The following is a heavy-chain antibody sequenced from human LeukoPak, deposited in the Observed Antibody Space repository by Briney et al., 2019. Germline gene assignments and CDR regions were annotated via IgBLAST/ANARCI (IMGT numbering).Heavy chain of an antibody. Sequence: ASVKVSCKASGYTFTGYYMHWVRQAPGQGLEWMGRINPNSGGTNYAQKFQGRVTMTRDTSISTAYMELSRLRSDDTAVYYCARGKENVDTATIDYWGQGTLVTVSS. D-gene: IGHD5-18*01. CDR2: INPNSGGT. J-gene: IGHJ4*02. V-gene: IGHV1-2*06. CDR3: ARGKENVDTATIDY. CDR1: GYTFTGYY.